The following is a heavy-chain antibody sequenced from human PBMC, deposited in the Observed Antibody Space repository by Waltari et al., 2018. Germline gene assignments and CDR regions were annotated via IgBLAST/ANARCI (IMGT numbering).Heavy chain of an antibody. CDR2: IYTSGST. D-gene: IGHD6-25*01. J-gene: IGHJ4*02. CDR3: AVWAAGMAAFDY. Sequence: QVQLQASGPGLVKPSQTLSLTCTVAGGSISRGRSYWSWIRQPGGKGLEWIGYIYTSGSTNYNPSLKSRVTISVDTSKNQFSLKLSSVTAADTAVYYCAVWAAGMAAFDYWGQGTLVTVSS. CDR1: GGSISRGRSY. V-gene: IGHV4-61*09.